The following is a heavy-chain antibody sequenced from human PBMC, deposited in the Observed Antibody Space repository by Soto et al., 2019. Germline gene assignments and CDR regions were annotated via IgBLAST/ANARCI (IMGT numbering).Heavy chain of an antibody. CDR3: ARKRRYSWGYYYYYMDV. D-gene: IGHD2-21*01. J-gene: IGHJ6*03. V-gene: IGHV1-8*01. CDR2: MNPNSGNT. Sequence: ASVKFSCQASGYTFASYDINWVRRATGQGLEWMGWMNPNSGNTGYAQKFQGRVTMTRNTSISTAYMELSSLRSEDTAVYYCARKRRYSWGYYYYYMDVWGKGTTVTVSS. CDR1: GYTFASYD.